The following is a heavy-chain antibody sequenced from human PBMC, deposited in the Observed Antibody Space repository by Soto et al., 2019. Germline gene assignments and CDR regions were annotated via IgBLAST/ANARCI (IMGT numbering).Heavy chain of an antibody. V-gene: IGHV1-69*01. CDR1: GGTFSSYA. CDR3: ARVPAGPGYYYYGMDV. J-gene: IGHJ6*02. D-gene: IGHD2-2*01. Sequence: QVQLVQSGAEVKKPGSSVKVSCKASGGTFSSYAISWVRQAPGQGLEWLGGIIPIFGTANYAQKFQARVTITADESTSTAYMALSSLISEDTAVYYCARVPAGPGYYYYGMDVWGQGTTVTVSS. CDR2: IIPIFGTA.